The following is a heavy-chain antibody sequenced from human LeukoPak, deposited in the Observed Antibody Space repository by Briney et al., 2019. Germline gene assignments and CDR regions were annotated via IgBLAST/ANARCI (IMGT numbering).Heavy chain of an antibody. CDR2: ISSSSSYI. CDR1: GFSFTTYS. J-gene: IGHJ4*02. Sequence: GGSLRLSCAASGFSFTTYSMNWVRQAPGKGLEWVSSISSSSSYIYYADSVKGRFTISRDNAKNSLYLQMNSLRAEDTAVYYCATWVYSSGSSSNHFCNWGQGTL. D-gene: IGHD6-19*01. CDR3: ATWVYSSGSSSNHFCN. V-gene: IGHV3-21*01.